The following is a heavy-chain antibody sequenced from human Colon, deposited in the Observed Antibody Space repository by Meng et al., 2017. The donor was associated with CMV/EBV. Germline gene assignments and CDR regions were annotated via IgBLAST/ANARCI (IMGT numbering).Heavy chain of an antibody. J-gene: IGHJ4*02. Sequence: QVQLVQSGAEVKKPGASVKASCKAFGYTFTLNTINWVRQATGQGLEWIGWMSPNSGDRGYAQKFQGRVTLTMNTSISTVYMELRDLRSDDTAVYYCAKGIPDYWGQGTLVTVSS. CDR2: MSPNSGDR. CDR1: GYTFTLNT. CDR3: AKGIPDY. V-gene: IGHV1-8*01.